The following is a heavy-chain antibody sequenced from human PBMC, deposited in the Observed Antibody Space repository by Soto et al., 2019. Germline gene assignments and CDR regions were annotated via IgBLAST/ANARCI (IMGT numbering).Heavy chain of an antibody. D-gene: IGHD1-26*01. V-gene: IGHV1-3*01. CDR1: GYTFTSYA. CDR2: INAGNGNT. CDR3: ARGTLGIVGARAWFDP. Sequence: QVQLVQSGAEVKKPGASVKVSCKASGYTFTSYAMHWVRQAPGQRLEWMGWINAGNGNTKYSQKFQGRVTITRDTSASTAYMELSSLRSEDTAVYYCARGTLGIVGARAWFDPWGQGTLVTVSS. J-gene: IGHJ5*02.